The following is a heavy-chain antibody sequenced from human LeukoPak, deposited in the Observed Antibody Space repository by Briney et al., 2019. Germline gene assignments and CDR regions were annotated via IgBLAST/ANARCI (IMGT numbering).Heavy chain of an antibody. D-gene: IGHD3-3*01. J-gene: IGHJ6*03. CDR2: ISGSGGST. Sequence: GGSLRLSCAASGFTFSSYAMSWVRQAPGKGLEWVSAISGSGGSTYYADSVKGRFTISRDNSKNTLYLQMNSLRAEDTAVYYCAKGNYDFWSGWYMDVWGKGTTVTVSS. CDR3: AKGNYDFWSGWYMDV. V-gene: IGHV3-23*01. CDR1: GFTFSSYA.